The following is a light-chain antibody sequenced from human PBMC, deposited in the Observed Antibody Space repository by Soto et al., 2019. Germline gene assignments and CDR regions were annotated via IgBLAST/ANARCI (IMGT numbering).Light chain of an antibody. Sequence: SYELTQPPSVSVAPGQTARMTYVGDNIARKSVHWYQQRPGQAPVLVLYDDTRRPSGIPERFSGSNSGNAATLTIRGVEAGDEADFYCQVWDSSNDHRIFGGGTKLTVL. CDR3: QVWDSSNDHRI. J-gene: IGLJ2*01. V-gene: IGLV3-21*02. CDR1: NIARKS. CDR2: DDT.